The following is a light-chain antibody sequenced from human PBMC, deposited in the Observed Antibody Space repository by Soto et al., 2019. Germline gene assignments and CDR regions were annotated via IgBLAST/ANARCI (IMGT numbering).Light chain of an antibody. CDR3: QQYTNWPRT. J-gene: IGKJ1*01. Sequence: DIQMTQSPSTLSASVGDRVSFTCRASHYISMWLAWYQQKPGKVPKLLIYAASNRQSGVPSRFSGSGSGTEFTLTISSLQSEDFAVYYCQQYTNWPRTFGQGTKVDIK. CDR1: HYISMW. CDR2: AAS. V-gene: IGKV1-5*01.